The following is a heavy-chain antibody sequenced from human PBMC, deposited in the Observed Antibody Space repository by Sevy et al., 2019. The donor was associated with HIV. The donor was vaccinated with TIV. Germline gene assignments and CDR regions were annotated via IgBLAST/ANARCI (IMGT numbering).Heavy chain of an antibody. J-gene: IGHJ4*02. CDR1: GFTFSNAW. CDR3: TTDLPYYDFWSGYYHFDY. V-gene: IGHV3-15*01. Sequence: GGSLRLSCAASGFTFSNAWMSWVRQAPGKGLEWVGRIKSKTDGGKTDYAEPVKGRFTISRDDSKNTLYLQMNSLKTEDTAVYYCTTDLPYYDFWSGYYHFDYWGQGTLVTVSS. D-gene: IGHD3-3*01. CDR2: IKSKTDGGKT.